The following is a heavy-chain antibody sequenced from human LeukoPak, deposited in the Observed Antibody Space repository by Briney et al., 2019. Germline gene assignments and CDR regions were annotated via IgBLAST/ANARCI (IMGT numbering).Heavy chain of an antibody. CDR3: AKEPLARGNDY. D-gene: IGHD3-10*01. Sequence: GGSLRLSCAASGFTFNNYAMSWVRQASGKGLEWVSGIIGNGGSTYYADSVKGRFTISRDNSKNTFYLQMDSLRAEDTAIYYCAKEPLARGNDYWGQGTLVTVSS. J-gene: IGHJ4*02. V-gene: IGHV3-23*01. CDR2: IIGNGGST. CDR1: GFTFNNYA.